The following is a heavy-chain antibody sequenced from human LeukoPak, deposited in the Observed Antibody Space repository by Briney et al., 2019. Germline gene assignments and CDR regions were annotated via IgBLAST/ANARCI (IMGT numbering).Heavy chain of an antibody. Sequence: GGSLRLSCAASGFTFSSYGMHWVRQAPGKGLEWVAVISYDGSNKYYADSVKGRFTISRDNSKNTLYLQMNSLRAEDTAVYYCARTKDRHYYYYGMDVWGQGTTVTVSS. CDR1: GFTFSSYG. J-gene: IGHJ6*02. CDR3: ARTKDRHYYYYGMDV. CDR2: ISYDGSNK. V-gene: IGHV3-30*03. D-gene: IGHD2-15*01.